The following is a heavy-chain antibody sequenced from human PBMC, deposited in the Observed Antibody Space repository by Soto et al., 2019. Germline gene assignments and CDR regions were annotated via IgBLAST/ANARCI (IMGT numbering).Heavy chain of an antibody. D-gene: IGHD6-19*01. Sequence: GESLKISCKGSGYSFTSYWIGWVRQMPGKGLEWMGIIYPGDSDTRYSPSFQGQVTISADKSISTAYLQWSSLKASDTAMYYCARQFAQIAVAGQYGMDVWGQGTTVTVSS. J-gene: IGHJ6*02. CDR2: IYPGDSDT. CDR1: GYSFTSYW. CDR3: ARQFAQIAVAGQYGMDV. V-gene: IGHV5-51*01.